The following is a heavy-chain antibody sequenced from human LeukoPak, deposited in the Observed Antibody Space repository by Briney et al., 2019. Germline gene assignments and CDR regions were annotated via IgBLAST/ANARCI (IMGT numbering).Heavy chain of an antibody. D-gene: IGHD1-1*01. J-gene: IGHJ4*02. V-gene: IGHV3-23*01. Sequence: GRSLRLSCAAARFTVSSYAMSWVRQAPGKGLEWVSGISSSGGSTYYADSVKGRFTISRDNSKNTLYLHMNSLRAEDTAVYYCATDPQITNWYGYFDFWGQGTLVTVSS. CDR1: RFTVSSYA. CDR3: ATDPQITNWYGYFDF. CDR2: ISSSGGST.